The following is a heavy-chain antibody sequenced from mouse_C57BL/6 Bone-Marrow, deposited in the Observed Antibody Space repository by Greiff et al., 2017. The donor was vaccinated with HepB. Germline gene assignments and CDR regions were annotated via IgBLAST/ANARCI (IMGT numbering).Heavy chain of an antibody. V-gene: IGHV5-4*03. Sequence: EVMLVESGGGLVKPGGSLKLSCAASGFTFSSYAMSWVRQTPEKRLEWVATISDGDSYTYYPDNVKGRFTISRDNAKNNSYLQMSHLKSEDTAMYYCAFYYYGSSYHYYAMDYWGQGTSVTVSS. CDR3: AFYYYGSSYHYYAMDY. J-gene: IGHJ4*01. CDR1: GFTFSSYA. CDR2: ISDGDSYT. D-gene: IGHD1-1*01.